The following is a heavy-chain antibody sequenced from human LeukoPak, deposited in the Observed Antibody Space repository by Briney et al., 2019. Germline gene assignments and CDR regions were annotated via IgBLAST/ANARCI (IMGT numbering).Heavy chain of an antibody. D-gene: IGHD4-17*01. CDR1: GFTFSGYS. CDR3: AREPYGDYDYWYFDL. Sequence: GGSLRLSCAASGFTFSGYSMNWVRQAPGKGLEWISYISSSSSTIYYADSVKGRFTISRDNAKNSLYLQMNSLRAEDTAVYYCAREPYGDYDYWYFDLWGRGTLVTVSS. V-gene: IGHV3-48*01. CDR2: ISSSSSTI. J-gene: IGHJ2*01.